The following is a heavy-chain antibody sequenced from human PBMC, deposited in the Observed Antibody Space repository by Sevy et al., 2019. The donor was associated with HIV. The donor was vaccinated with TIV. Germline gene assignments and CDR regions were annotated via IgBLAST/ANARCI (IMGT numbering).Heavy chain of an antibody. V-gene: IGHV3-7*01. D-gene: IGHD3-16*02. Sequence: GGSLRLSCAASGFTFSSYWMSWVRQAPGKGLEWVANIKQDGSENDYVDPVKGGFTISRDNAKNSLYLQMNSLSAEDTAVYYCARDGYYDYVWGSYRALDYWGQGTLVTVSS. J-gene: IGHJ4*02. CDR3: ARDGYYDYVWGSYRALDY. CDR2: IKQDGSEN. CDR1: GFTFSSYW.